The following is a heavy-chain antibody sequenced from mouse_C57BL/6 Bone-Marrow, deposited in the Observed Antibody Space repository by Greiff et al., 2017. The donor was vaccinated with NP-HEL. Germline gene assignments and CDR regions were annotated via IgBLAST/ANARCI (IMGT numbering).Heavy chain of an antibody. V-gene: IGHV1-81*01. J-gene: IGHJ4*01. CDR3: ARFFPAFYYYAMDY. Sequence: VQLKESGAELARPGASVKLSCKASGYTFTSYGISWVKQRTGQGLEWIGEIYPRSGNTYYNEKFKGKATLTADKSSSTAYMELRSLTSEDSAVYFCARFFPAFYYYAMDYWGQGTSVTVSS. CDR1: GYTFTSYG. CDR2: IYPRSGNT.